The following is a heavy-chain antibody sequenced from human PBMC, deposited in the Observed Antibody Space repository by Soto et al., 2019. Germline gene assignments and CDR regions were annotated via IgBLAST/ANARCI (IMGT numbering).Heavy chain of an antibody. J-gene: IGHJ4*02. CDR2: TNQDGSEK. CDR1: GFTFRRDW. Sequence: EEQVVESGEGLVQPGGSLRLSCAVSGFTFRRDWMNWVRQAPGKGLEWVAHTNQDGSEKYYVDSVKGRFTIFRDNAKNSLYLQMNSLRAEDTAVYYCSGGVGDAVWGQGTLVTVSS. D-gene: IGHD1-26*01. V-gene: IGHV3-7*04. CDR3: SGGVGDAV.